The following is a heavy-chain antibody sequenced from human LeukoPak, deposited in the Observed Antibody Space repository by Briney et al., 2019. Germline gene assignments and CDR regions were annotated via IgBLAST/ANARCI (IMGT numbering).Heavy chain of an antibody. J-gene: IGHJ5*02. CDR1: GFTFSSYL. CDR3: TRSDWFDP. CDR2: INTDGSRT. V-gene: IGHV3-74*01. Sequence: PGGSLRLSCAASGFTFSSYLMHWGRQAPGKGLVWVSRINTDGSRTSYADSVKGRFTISRDNAENTLYLQMNSLRAEDTAVYYCTRSDWFDPWGQGTLVTVSS.